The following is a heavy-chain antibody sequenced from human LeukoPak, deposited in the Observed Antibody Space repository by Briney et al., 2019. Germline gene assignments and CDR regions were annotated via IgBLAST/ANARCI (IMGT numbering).Heavy chain of an antibody. D-gene: IGHD3-22*01. CDR2: INPNSGGT. V-gene: IGHV1-2*02. CDR3: ARVDSVRGDFGY. Sequence: GASVKVSCKASGYTFTGYYMHWVRQAPGQGLEWMGWINPNSGGTNYAQKLQGRVTMTTDTSTSTAYMELRSLRSDDTAVYYCARVDSVRGDFGYWGQGTLVTVSS. J-gene: IGHJ4*02. CDR1: GYTFTGYY.